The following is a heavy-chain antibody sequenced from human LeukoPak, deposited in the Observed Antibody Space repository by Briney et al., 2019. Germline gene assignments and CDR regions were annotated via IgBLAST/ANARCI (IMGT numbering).Heavy chain of an antibody. CDR2: IGTAGDT. J-gene: IGHJ6*02. D-gene: IGHD1-7*01. V-gene: IGHV3-13*01. CDR3: ARGLGRNYVLSYYGMDV. CDR1: GFTLSSYD. Sequence: PGGSLRLSCGASGFTLSSYDMHWVRQATGKGLEWVSAIGTAGDTYYPGSVKGRFTISRENAKNSLYLQMNSLRAGDTAVYCCARGLGRNYVLSYYGMDVWGQGTTVTVSS.